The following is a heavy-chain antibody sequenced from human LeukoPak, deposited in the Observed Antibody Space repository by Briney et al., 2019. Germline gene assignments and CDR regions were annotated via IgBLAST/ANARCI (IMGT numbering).Heavy chain of an antibody. CDR3: RYGSGRYSFDY. V-gene: IGHV3-7*02. D-gene: IGHD3-10*01. J-gene: IGHJ4*02. Sequence: GGSLRLSCVASGFTFSNSWMTWVRQPPGKGLEWVANIKQDGSEKYYLDSVKGRFTISRDHAANSLYLQMNSLRAEDTAVYYCRYGSGRYSFDYWGQGTPVTVSS. CDR1: GFTFSNSW. CDR2: IKQDGSEK.